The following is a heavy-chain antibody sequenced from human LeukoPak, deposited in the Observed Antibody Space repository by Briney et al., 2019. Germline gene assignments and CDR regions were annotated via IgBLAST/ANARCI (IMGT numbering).Heavy chain of an antibody. J-gene: IGHJ4*02. D-gene: IGHD2-21*02. CDR3: ARVGGKVTAIPLDY. V-gene: IGHV1-69*05. CDR1: GGTFSSYA. Sequence: ASVKVSCRASGGTFSSYAISWVRQAPGQGLEWMGGIIPIFGTANYAQKFQGRVTITTDESTSTAYMELSSLRSEDTAVYYCARVGGKVTAIPLDYWGQGTLVTVSS. CDR2: IIPIFGTA.